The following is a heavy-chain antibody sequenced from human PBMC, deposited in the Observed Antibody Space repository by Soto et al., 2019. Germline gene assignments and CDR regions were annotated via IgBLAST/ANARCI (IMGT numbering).Heavy chain of an antibody. D-gene: IGHD3-22*01. Sequence: GGSLRLSCAASGFTFSSYAMGWVRQAPGKGLEWVSAISGSGGSTYYADSVKGRFTISRDNSKNTLYLQMNSLRAEDTAVYYCAKVGMIVVVTDSRYFDYWGQGTLVTVSS. CDR2: ISGSGGST. V-gene: IGHV3-23*01. CDR3: AKVGMIVVVTDSRYFDY. CDR1: GFTFSSYA. J-gene: IGHJ4*02.